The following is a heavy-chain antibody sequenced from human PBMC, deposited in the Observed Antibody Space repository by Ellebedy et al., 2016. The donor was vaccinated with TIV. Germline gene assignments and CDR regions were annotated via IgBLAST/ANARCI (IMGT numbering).Heavy chain of an antibody. V-gene: IGHV4-61*01. CDR1: GGSISSSSYY. D-gene: IGHD5-24*01. CDR2: IYYSGST. Sequence: GSLRLSXTVSGGSISSSSYYWSWIRQPPGKGLEWIGYIYYSGSTNYNPSLKSRVTISVDTSKNQFSLKLSSVTAADTAVYYCARQLSLYYYYMDVWGKGTTVTVSS. J-gene: IGHJ6*03. CDR3: ARQLSLYYYYMDV.